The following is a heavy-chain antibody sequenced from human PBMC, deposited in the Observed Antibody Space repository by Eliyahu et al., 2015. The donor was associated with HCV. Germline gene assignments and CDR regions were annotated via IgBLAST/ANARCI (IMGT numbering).Heavy chain of an antibody. J-gene: IGHJ3*02. Sequence: EVQLVQSGGGLVQPGGSLRLSCAGXGXTXTTNWXXWVXQAPGKGXEWVANIKQDESEKYYVDSVKGRFTISRDNAKKSLYLQMNSLRVEDTAVYYCVRDSGYCTTTNCRGDAFDIWGQGTMVTVSS. CDR2: IKQDESEK. D-gene: IGHD2-2*01. CDR1: GXTXTTNW. CDR3: VRDSGYCTTTNCRGDAFDI. V-gene: IGHV3-7*01.